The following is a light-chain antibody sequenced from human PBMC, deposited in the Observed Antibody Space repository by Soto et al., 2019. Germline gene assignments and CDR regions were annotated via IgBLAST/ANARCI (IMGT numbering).Light chain of an antibody. Sequence: DIQITQSPSTLSGSVGARVTITCRASQTISSWLAWYQQKPGKAPNLLIYKASTLKSGVPSRFSGSGSGTEFTLTITSLQPVVLATSYCKLYNSYSSFG. V-gene: IGKV1-5*03. J-gene: IGKJ3*01. CDR1: QTISSW. CDR3: KLYNSYSS. CDR2: KAS.